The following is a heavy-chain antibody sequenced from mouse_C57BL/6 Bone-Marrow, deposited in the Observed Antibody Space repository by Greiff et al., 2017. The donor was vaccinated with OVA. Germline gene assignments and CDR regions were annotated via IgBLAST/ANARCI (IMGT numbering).Heavy chain of an antibody. J-gene: IGHJ4*01. CDR3: ALYGNYGYAMDY. V-gene: IGHV1-53*01. CDR2: INPSNGGT. CDR1: GYTFTSYW. Sequence: QVQLQQPGTELVKPGASVKLSCKASGYTFTSYWMNWVKQRPGQGLEWIGNINPSNGGTNYNEKFKSQATLTVAKSSSTAYMQLSSLTSEDSAVYYCALYGNYGYAMDYWGQGTSVTVSS. D-gene: IGHD2-1*01.